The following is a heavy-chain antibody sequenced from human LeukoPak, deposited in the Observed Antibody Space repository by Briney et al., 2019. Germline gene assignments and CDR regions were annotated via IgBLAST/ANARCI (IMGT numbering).Heavy chain of an antibody. CDR3: ARGVEGFDY. Sequence: SETLSLTCAVYGGSFMGYYWSWIPQPPGKGLEWIGEINHSGSTNYNPSLKSRVTISVDTSKNQFSLKLSSVTAADTAVYYCARGVEGFDYWGQGTLVTVSS. V-gene: IGHV4-34*01. D-gene: IGHD3-3*01. CDR2: INHSGST. CDR1: GGSFMGYY. J-gene: IGHJ4*02.